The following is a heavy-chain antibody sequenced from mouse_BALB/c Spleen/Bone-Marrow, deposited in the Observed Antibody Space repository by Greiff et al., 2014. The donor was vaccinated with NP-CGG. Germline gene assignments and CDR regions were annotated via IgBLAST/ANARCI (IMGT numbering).Heavy chain of an antibody. D-gene: IGHD1-1*01. V-gene: IGHV14-3*02. CDR2: IDPANGIT. Sequence: EVKLQESGAELVKPGASVKLSCTASGFNIKDTFMHWVKQRPEQGLEWIGRIDPANGITKYDPKLQGKATITADTSSNTAYLQLSSLTSEDTAVYYCAAYYYGRGGFAYWGQGTLVTVSA. CDR3: AAYYYGRGGFAY. CDR1: GFNIKDTF. J-gene: IGHJ3*01.